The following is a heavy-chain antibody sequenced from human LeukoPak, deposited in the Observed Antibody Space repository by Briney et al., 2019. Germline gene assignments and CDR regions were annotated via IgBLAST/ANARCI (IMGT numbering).Heavy chain of an antibody. V-gene: IGHV1-18*01. Sequence: ASVKVSCKASGYTFTSYGISWVRQAPGQGLEWMGWISAYNGNTNYTQKLQGRVTITTDTSTSTAYMELRSLRSDDTAVYYCARGPYCGGDCSRPQYFQHWGQGTLVTVSS. J-gene: IGHJ1*01. CDR1: GYTFTSYG. CDR2: ISAYNGNT. D-gene: IGHD2-21*02. CDR3: ARGPYCGGDCSRPQYFQH.